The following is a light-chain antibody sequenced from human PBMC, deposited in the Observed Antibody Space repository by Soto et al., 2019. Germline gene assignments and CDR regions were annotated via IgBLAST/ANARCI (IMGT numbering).Light chain of an antibody. CDR2: AAS. CDR3: QRYNSAPWT. Sequence: DIQMTQSPSSLSASVGDRVTITCRASQGISNYLAWYQQKPGKVPKLLIYAASTLQSGVPSRFSGSGSGTDFTLTISGLQPEDVAPYYCQRYNSAPWTFGQGTKVEIK. J-gene: IGKJ1*01. CDR1: QGISNY. V-gene: IGKV1-27*01.